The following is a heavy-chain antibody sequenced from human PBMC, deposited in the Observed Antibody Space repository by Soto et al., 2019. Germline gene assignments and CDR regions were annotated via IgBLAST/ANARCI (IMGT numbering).Heavy chain of an antibody. J-gene: IGHJ3*02. Sequence: QVQLVQSGAEVKNSGASVKVSCKASGYTFTSYGFSWVRQAPGQGLEWMGWISASNGNTNYAQKLQGRVTMTTDTSTGTAYMELRSLRSDDTATYYCARDRVAATVRPFDIWGQGTMVTVSS. D-gene: IGHD2-15*01. CDR3: ARDRVAATVRPFDI. CDR1: GYTFTSYG. V-gene: IGHV1-18*01. CDR2: ISASNGNT.